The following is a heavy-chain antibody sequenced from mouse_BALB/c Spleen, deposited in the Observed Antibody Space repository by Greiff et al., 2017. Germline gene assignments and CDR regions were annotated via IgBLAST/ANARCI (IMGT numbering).Heavy chain of an antibody. Sequence: QVQLQQSGAELAKPGASVKMSCTASGYTFTSYWMHWVKQRPGQGLEWIGYINPSTGYTEYNQKFKDKATLTADKSSSTAYMQLSSLTSEDSAGYYCARHGGGFAYWGQGTLVTVSA. V-gene: IGHV1-7*01. J-gene: IGHJ3*01. CDR3: ARHGGGFAY. CDR1: GYTFTSYW. CDR2: INPSTGYT.